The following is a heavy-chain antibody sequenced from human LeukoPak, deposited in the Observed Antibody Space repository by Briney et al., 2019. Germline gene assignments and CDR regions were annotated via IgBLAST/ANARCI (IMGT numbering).Heavy chain of an antibody. CDR1: GYTFTSYG. CDR3: ARDNDFDY. D-gene: IGHD2-8*01. CDR2: MNPNSGNT. Sequence: ASVKVSCKASGYTFTSYGISWVRQAPGQGLEWMGWMNPNSGNTGYAQKFQGRVTMTRDMSTSTVYMELSSLRSEDTAVYYCARDNDFDYWGQGTLVTVSS. V-gene: IGHV1-8*02. J-gene: IGHJ4*02.